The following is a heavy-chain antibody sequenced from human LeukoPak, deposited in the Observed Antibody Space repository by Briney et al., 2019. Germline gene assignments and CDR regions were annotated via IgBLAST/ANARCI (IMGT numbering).Heavy chain of an antibody. CDR3: AKDRGPFVAIDNHWFDP. V-gene: IGHV3-23*01. CDR1: AFKFNIFA. Sequence: GGSLRLSCAASAFKFNIFAMSWVRQAPGKGLEWVSSISGYGDTTYYADSVKGRFTLSRDNSKGTLDLQMFSLRAEDTAVYYCAKDRGPFVAIDNHWFDPWGQGTLVTVSS. J-gene: IGHJ5*02. D-gene: IGHD1-1*01. CDR2: ISGYGDTT.